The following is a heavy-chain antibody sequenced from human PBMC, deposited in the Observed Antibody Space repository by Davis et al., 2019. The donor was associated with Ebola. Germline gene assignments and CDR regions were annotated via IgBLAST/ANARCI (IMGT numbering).Heavy chain of an antibody. CDR1: GFTFSSYP. V-gene: IGHV3-23*01. J-gene: IGHJ3*01. CDR3: AKDTSNVWFDV. Sequence: GQSLKISCAASGFTFSSYPMHWVRQAAGKGLEWVSTLGTSVDTYYADSVKGRFTISRDNSKNTLYLQMNGLRVEDTAIYYCAKDTSNVWFDVWGQGTTVTVSS. D-gene: IGHD6-19*01. CDR2: LGTSVDT.